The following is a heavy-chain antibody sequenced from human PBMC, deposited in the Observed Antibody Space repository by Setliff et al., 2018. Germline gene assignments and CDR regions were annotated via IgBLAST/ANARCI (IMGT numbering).Heavy chain of an antibody. CDR2: ISSSSSYI. V-gene: IGHV3-21*01. CDR1: GFTFSSYS. J-gene: IGHJ5*02. D-gene: IGHD2-15*01. CDR3: ARESVAATYNWFDP. Sequence: PGGSLRLSCAASGFTFSSYSMNWVRQAPGKGLEWVSSISSSSSYIYYADSVKGRFTISRDNAKNSLYLQMNSLRAEDTAVYYCARESVAATYNWFDPWGQGTLVTASS.